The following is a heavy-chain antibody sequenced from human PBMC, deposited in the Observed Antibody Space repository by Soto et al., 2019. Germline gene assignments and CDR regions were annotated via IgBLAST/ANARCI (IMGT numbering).Heavy chain of an antibody. CDR1: GGSISSSNW. J-gene: IGHJ6*02. V-gene: IGHV4-4*02. CDR2: IYHSGST. Sequence: PTETLSLTCAVSGGSISSSNWWSWVRQPPGKGLEWIGEIYHSGSTNYSPSLKSRVTISVDKSKNQFSLKLSSVTAADTAVYYCARPSPYYYYGMDVWGQGTTVTVSS. CDR3: ARPSPYYYYGMDV.